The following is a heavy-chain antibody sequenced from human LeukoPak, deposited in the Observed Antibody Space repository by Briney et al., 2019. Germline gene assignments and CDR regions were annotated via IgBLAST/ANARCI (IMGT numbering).Heavy chain of an antibody. CDR2: IRATTGIT. Sequence: PGGSLRLSCAASGFMFSDYAMSWVRQAPGKGLEWVSDIRATTGITFYADSVKGRFTISRDNARNTLSLQMNSLRAEDTAVYYCARDDDRNDLLTAYAFDLWGQGTRVTVSS. D-gene: IGHD3-9*01. J-gene: IGHJ3*01. CDR1: GFMFSDYA. V-gene: IGHV3-23*01. CDR3: ARDDDRNDLLTAYAFDL.